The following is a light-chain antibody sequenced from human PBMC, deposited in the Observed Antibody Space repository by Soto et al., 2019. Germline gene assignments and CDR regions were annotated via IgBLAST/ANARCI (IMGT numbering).Light chain of an antibody. Sequence: DVVMTQSPLSLPVTLGQPASISCRSSQSLVYSDGNTYLNWFQQRPGQSPRRLSYKLSNRDSGVPDRFSGSGSGTDFTLKISRVEAEDVGVYYCMQGTHWPPFTFGPGTKVDIK. V-gene: IGKV2-30*01. CDR3: MQGTHWPPFT. CDR2: KLS. J-gene: IGKJ3*01. CDR1: QSLVYSDGNTY.